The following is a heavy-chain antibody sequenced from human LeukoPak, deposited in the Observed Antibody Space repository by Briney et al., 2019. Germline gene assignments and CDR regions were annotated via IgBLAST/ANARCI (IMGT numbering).Heavy chain of an antibody. CDR2: ISDTGDNT. D-gene: IGHD6-19*01. Sequence: PGGSLRLSCVVSGLSISSYGMSWVRQAPGKGLEWVSSISDTGDNTHYADSVKGRFTISRDNVKNLLYLQMNSLRAEDTAVYYCARVQRGIAVALDYWGQGTLATVSS. CDR3: ARVQRGIAVALDY. CDR1: GLSISSYG. J-gene: IGHJ4*02. V-gene: IGHV3-23*01.